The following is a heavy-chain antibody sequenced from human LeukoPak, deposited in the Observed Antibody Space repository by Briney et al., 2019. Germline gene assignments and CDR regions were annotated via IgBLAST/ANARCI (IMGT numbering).Heavy chain of an antibody. CDR3: ARTAARRFDY. Sequence: ASVKVSCKASGGTFSSYAISWVRQAPGQGLEWMGIINPSGGSTSYAQKFQGRVTMTRDTSTSAVYMELSSLRSDDTAVYYCARTAARRFDYWGQGTLVTVSS. CDR2: INPSGGST. J-gene: IGHJ4*02. V-gene: IGHV1-46*01. D-gene: IGHD6-6*01. CDR1: GGTFSSYA.